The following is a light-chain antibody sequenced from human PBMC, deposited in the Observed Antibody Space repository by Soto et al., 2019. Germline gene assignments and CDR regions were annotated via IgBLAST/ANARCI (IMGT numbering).Light chain of an antibody. Sequence: EVEPTQYPATLSVSPGETATLSCMASQTAASHLAWYQHKPGQAPRLLISGASTRATGVPARFSGSGSGTEFALTITGLQSEDFTVYLCQQYNTRPQTFGQGTKVDIK. J-gene: IGKJ1*01. CDR2: GAS. CDR3: QQYNTRPQT. V-gene: IGKV3-15*01. CDR1: QTAASH.